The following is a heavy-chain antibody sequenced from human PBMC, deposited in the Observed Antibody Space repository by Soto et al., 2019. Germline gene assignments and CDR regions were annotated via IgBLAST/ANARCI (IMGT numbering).Heavy chain of an antibody. CDR3: ARVVRFLKKEPDAFDI. Sequence: QVQLQESGPGLVKPSQTLSLTCTVSGGSISSGDYYWSWIRQPPGKGLEWIGYIYYSGSTYYNPSLKSRVTISVDTSKNQFSLKLSSVTAADTAVYYCARVVRFLKKEPDAFDIWGQGTMVTVSS. D-gene: IGHD2-21*01. V-gene: IGHV4-30-4*01. J-gene: IGHJ3*02. CDR1: GGSISSGDYY. CDR2: IYYSGST.